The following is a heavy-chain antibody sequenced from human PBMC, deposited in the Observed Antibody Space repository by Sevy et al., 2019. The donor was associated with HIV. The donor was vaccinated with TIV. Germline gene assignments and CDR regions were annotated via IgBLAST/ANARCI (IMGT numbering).Heavy chain of an antibody. CDR1: GFSFSSYA. CDR3: SREDYYFIMDV. CDR2: ISYDGSNK. J-gene: IGHJ6*02. V-gene: IGHV3-30*04. Sequence: GESLKISCAASGFSFSSYAMHWVRQAPGKGLEWVAEISYDGSNKYYADSVKGRFTISRDNSKNTLYLQMNSLRAEDTAVYFCSREDYYFIMDVWGLGTTVTVSS.